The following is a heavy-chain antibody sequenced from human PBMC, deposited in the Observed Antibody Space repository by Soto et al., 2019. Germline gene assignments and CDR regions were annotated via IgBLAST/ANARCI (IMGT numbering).Heavy chain of an antibody. Sequence: ASVKVSCKASGYTFTSYFMHWVRQAPGQGLEWMGIINPSDGNTSYAQKFQGRVTMTSATSTSTGYMELRSLRSDDTGVYYCARTSSSSSRMDVWGQGTTVTVSS. CDR2: INPSDGNT. CDR1: GYTFTSYF. J-gene: IGHJ6*02. D-gene: IGHD6-6*01. CDR3: ARTSSSSSRMDV. V-gene: IGHV1-46*01.